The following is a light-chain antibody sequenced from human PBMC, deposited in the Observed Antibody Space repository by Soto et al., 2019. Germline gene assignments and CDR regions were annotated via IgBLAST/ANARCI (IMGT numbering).Light chain of an antibody. CDR3: MQRIEFPYT. CDR1: QSLVYSDGNTY. Sequence: DVVMTQSPLSLPVTLGQPASISGRSSQSLVYSDGNTYLDWYLQKPGQSPXLLIYTLSYRASGVPDRFSGSGSGTEFTLKISRVEAEDVGVYYCMQRIEFPYTFGQGTRLGL. J-gene: IGKJ5*01. V-gene: IGKV2-40*01. CDR2: TLS.